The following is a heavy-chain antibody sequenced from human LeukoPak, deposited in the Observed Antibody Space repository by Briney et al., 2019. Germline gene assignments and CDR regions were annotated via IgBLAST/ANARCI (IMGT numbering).Heavy chain of an antibody. V-gene: IGHV4-59*01. J-gene: IGHJ6*02. Sequence: PSETLSLTCTVSGGSISSYYWSWIRQPPGKGLEWIGYIYYSGSTNSHPSLESRVSISVDTSKNQISLRLRSVTAADTAVYYCARDRSSSSWNGGVYYYYAMDVWGQGTTVTVSS. CDR2: IYYSGST. CDR3: ARDRSSSSWNGGVYYYYAMDV. CDR1: GGSISSYY. D-gene: IGHD6-13*01.